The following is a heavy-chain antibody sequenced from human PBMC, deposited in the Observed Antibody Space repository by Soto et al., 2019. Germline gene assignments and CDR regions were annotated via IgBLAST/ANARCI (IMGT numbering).Heavy chain of an antibody. CDR1: GYTFTSYA. D-gene: IGHD2-8*01. V-gene: IGHV1-3*01. CDR3: ARGWCTNGVCSQFDY. Sequence: GASVKVSCKASGYTFTSYAMHWVRQAPGQRLEWMGWINAGNGNTKYSQKFQGRVTITRDTSASTAYMELSSLRSEDTAVYYCARGWCTNGVCSQFDYWGQGTLVTVSS. CDR2: INAGNGNT. J-gene: IGHJ4*02.